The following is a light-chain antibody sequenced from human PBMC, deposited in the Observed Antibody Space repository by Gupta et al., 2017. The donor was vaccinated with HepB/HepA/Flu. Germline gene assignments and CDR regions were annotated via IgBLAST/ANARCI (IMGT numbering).Light chain of an antibody. CDR2: GAY. J-gene: IGKJ2*04. CDR3: QQYHRSPPESS. Sequence: EIVLTQSPGTLSLSPGQRATLSSRASQSVSSSSLAWYQQKPGQAPRLLIYGAYSRATGIPDRFSGSGSGTDFTLTISRLEPEDFAVYYCQQYHRSPPESSFGQGTKLEIK. V-gene: IGKV3-20*01. CDR1: QSVSSSS.